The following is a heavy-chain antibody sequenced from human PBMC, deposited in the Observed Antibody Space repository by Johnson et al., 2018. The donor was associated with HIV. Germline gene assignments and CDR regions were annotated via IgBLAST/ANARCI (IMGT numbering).Heavy chain of an antibody. D-gene: IGHD3-9*01. CDR3: ARAGHYDMLTGLGGRGAFDI. Sequence: QVQLVESGGGVVQPGRSLRLSCAASGFTFSSYAMHWVRQAPGKGLEWVAVISYDGSNKYYADSVKGRFTISRDNSKNTLYLQMNSLRAEDTAVYYCARAGHYDMLTGLGGRGAFDIWGQGTMVTVSS. J-gene: IGHJ3*02. CDR1: GFTFSSYA. CDR2: ISYDGSNK. V-gene: IGHV3-30-3*01.